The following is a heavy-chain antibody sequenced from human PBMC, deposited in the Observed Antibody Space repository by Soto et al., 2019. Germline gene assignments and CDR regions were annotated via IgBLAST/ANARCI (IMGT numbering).Heavy chain of an antibody. CDR2: ITTSSHTI. CDR1: GFPFSSYS. J-gene: IGHJ6*02. V-gene: IGHV3-48*02. D-gene: IGHD5-18*01. Sequence: EVQLVESGGGLVQPGGSLRLSCAASGFPFSSYSMDWVRQAPGQGLEWISYITTSSHTIYYADSVRGRFTISRDNAKNSLFLQMNSLIDEDTAVYYWARHGIQVSHDVWGQGTTVIVSS. CDR3: ARHGIQVSHDV.